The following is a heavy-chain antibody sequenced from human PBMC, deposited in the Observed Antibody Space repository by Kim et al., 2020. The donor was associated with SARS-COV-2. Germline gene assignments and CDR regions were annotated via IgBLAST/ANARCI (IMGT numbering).Heavy chain of an antibody. CDR2: IKQDGSEK. J-gene: IGHJ4*02. CDR1: GFTFSSYW. V-gene: IGHV3-7*01. CDR3: ARDLREAAAALDY. D-gene: IGHD6-13*01. Sequence: GGSLRLSCAASGFTFSSYWMSWVRQAPGKGLEWVANIKQDGSEKYYVDSVKGRFTISRDNAKNSLYLQMNSLRAEDTAVYYCARDLREAAAALDYWGQGTLVTVSS.